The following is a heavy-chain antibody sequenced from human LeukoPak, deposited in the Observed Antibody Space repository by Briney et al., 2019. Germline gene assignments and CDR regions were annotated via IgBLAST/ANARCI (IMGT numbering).Heavy chain of an antibody. Sequence: AASVKVSCKASGYTFTGYYIHWVRQAPGQGLEWMGWISPNSGGTNYAQKFQGRVTVTRDTSISKAYMELSSLRTDDTAVYYCARDGYSGSGSYYRRYFDSWGQGTLVTVSS. D-gene: IGHD3-10*01. V-gene: IGHV1-2*02. CDR2: ISPNSGGT. CDR3: ARDGYSGSGSYYRRYFDS. J-gene: IGHJ4*02. CDR1: GYTFTGYY.